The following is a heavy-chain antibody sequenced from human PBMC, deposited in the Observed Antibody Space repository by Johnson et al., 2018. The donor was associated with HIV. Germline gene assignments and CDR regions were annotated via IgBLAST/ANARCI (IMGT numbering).Heavy chain of an antibody. CDR1: GLTFSSYA. V-gene: IGHV3-30-3*01. J-gene: IGHJ3*02. D-gene: IGHD1-26*01. CDR2: ISYDGINK. Sequence: QMLLVESGGGVVQPGRSLRLSCAASGLTFSSYAMHWVRQAPGKGLEWVTIISYDGINKYYADSVKGRFTISRDNSKDTLYLQMHSLRAEDTALYYCARVREWEGGEVGDAFDIWGQGTMVTVSS. CDR3: ARVREWEGGEVGDAFDI.